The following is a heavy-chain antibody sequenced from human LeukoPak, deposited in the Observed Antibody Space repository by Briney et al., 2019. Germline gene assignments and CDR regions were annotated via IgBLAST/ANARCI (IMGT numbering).Heavy chain of an antibody. CDR1: GFTFSSYG. CDR3: ARDFELSH. V-gene: IGHV3-33*01. D-gene: IGHD3-16*02. Sequence: GRSLRLSCAASGFTFSSYGMHWVRQAPGKGLEWVALIWYDGSSKHYADSVWGRFTISRDNSKNTLYLQMNSLRAEDTAVYYCARDFELSHWGQGTLVTVSS. CDR2: IWYDGSSK. J-gene: IGHJ4*02.